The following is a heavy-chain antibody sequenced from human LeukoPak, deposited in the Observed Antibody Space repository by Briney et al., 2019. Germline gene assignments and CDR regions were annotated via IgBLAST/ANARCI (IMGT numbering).Heavy chain of an antibody. Sequence: SQTLSLTCTVSGGSISSGDYYWSWIRQPPGKGLEWIVYIYYSGSTYYNPSLKSRVTISVYTAKNQFSLKLSSVTAADTAVYYCARSMVRGANWFDHWGQGTLVTVSS. D-gene: IGHD3-10*01. V-gene: IGHV4-30-4*01. J-gene: IGHJ5*02. CDR1: GGSISSGDYY. CDR2: IYYSGST. CDR3: ARSMVRGANWFDH.